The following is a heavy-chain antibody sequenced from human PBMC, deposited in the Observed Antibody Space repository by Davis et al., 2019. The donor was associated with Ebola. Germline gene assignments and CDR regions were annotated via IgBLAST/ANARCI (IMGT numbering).Heavy chain of an antibody. CDR3: ARGGRYSDGYWGY. Sequence: SETLSLTCAVYGWSFTGYYWSWIGQPSGKGPEWIGEINHSGSTNYNPSLKSRVTISVDTSKNQFSLKLSSVTAADTAVYYCARGGRYSDGYWGYWGQGTLVTVSS. J-gene: IGHJ4*02. CDR1: GWSFTGYY. V-gene: IGHV4-34*01. CDR2: INHSGST. D-gene: IGHD5-18*01.